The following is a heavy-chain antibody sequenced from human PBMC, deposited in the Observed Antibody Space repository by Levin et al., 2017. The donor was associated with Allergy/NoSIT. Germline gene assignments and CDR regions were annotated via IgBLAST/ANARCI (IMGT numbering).Heavy chain of an antibody. Sequence: GGSLRLSCAASGFTFSSYAMSWVRQAPGKGLEWVSAISGSGGSTYYADSVKGRFTISRDNSKNTLYLQMNSLRAEDTAVYYCAKLSSGGLWNDAFDLWGQGTMVTVSS. D-gene: IGHD6-19*01. CDR3: AKLSSGGLWNDAFDL. V-gene: IGHV3-23*01. CDR2: ISGSGGST. CDR1: GFTFSSYA. J-gene: IGHJ3*01.